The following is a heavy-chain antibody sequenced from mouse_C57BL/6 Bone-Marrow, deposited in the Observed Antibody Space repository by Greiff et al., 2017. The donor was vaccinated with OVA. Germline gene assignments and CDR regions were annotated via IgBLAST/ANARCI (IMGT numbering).Heavy chain of an antibody. CDR3: TRGYSNYYAMDY. V-gene: IGHV1-15*01. CDR2: IDPETGGT. CDR1: GYTFTDYE. J-gene: IGHJ4*01. D-gene: IGHD2-5*01. Sequence: QVQLQQSGAELVRPGASVTLSCKASGYTFTDYEMHWVKQTPVHGLEWIGAIDPETGGTAYNQKFKGKAILTAGKSSSTAYMELRSLTSEDSAVYYCTRGYSNYYAMDYWGQGTSVTVSS.